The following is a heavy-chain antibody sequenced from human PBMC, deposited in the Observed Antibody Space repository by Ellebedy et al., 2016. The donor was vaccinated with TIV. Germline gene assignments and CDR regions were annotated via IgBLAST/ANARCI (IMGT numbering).Heavy chain of an antibody. Sequence: PGGSLRLSCAASGFNIGSNAMSWVRQTPGKGLEWVAGIGGDDRTHYAHFVEGRFSISRDRFQSTLHVEMSSLRVEDTAIYYCAKDLSWWSASDYWGQGALVTVSS. D-gene: IGHD3-16*01. CDR3: AKDLSWWSASDY. J-gene: IGHJ4*02. V-gene: IGHV3-23*01. CDR2: IGGDDRT. CDR1: GFNIGSNA.